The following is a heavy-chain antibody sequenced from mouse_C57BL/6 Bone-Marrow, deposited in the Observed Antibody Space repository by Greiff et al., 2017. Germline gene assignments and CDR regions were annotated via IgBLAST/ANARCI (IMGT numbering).Heavy chain of an antibody. Sequence: VQLQQSGAELVMPGASVKLSCKASGYTFTSYWMHWVKQRPGQGLEWIGEIDPSDSYTNYNQKFKGKSTLTVDKSSSTAYMQLSSLTSEDSAVYYCARESPYYAMDYWGQGTSVTVSS. CDR1: GYTFTSYW. J-gene: IGHJ4*01. V-gene: IGHV1-69*01. CDR2: IDPSDSYT. CDR3: ARESPYYAMDY.